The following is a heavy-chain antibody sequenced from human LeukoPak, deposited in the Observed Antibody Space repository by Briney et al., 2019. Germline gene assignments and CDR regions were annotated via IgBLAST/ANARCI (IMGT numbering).Heavy chain of an antibody. V-gene: IGHV3-30*01. J-gene: IGHJ6*02. Sequence: PGGSLRLSCAASGFTFSSYAMHWVRQAPGKGLEWVAVISYDGSNKYYADSVKGRFTISRDNSKNTLYLQMNSLRAEGTAVYYCARPSSSRPSYYYYYGMDVWGQGTTVTVSS. CDR3: ARPSSSRPSYYYYYGMDV. CDR2: ISYDGSNK. CDR1: GFTFSSYA. D-gene: IGHD6-13*01.